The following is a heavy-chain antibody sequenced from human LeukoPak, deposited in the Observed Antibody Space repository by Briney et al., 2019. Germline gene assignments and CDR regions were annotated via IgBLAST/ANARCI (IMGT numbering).Heavy chain of an antibody. Sequence: GGSLLLTCAASGFTFSSFGMHWVRQAPGKGLEWVAVIWYDGTNNYYADSVKGRFTISRDNFKKTLFLQMNSLRVEDTAVYYCAPVVRTADFDYWGQGTLVTVSS. J-gene: IGHJ4*02. CDR1: GFTFSSFG. CDR2: IWYDGTNN. D-gene: IGHD2-2*01. CDR3: APVVRTADFDY. V-gene: IGHV3-33*01.